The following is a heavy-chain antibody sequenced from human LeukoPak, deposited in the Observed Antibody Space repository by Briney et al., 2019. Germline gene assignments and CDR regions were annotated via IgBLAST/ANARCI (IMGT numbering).Heavy chain of an antibody. Sequence: PGGSLRLSCAASGFTFSSYSINWVRQAPGKGLEWVSYISGTSSTIYYADSVQGRFTISRDNAKNSLYLQMNSLRAEDTAVYYCARVNIVVVPAATNAFDIWGQGTMVTVSS. D-gene: IGHD2-2*01. CDR2: ISGTSSTI. J-gene: IGHJ3*02. CDR3: ARVNIVVVPAATNAFDI. V-gene: IGHV3-48*01. CDR1: GFTFSSYS.